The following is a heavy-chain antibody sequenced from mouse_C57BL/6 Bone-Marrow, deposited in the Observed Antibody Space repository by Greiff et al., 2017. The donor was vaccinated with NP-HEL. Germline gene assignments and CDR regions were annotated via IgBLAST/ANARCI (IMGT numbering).Heavy chain of an antibody. D-gene: IGHD2-1*01. V-gene: IGHV1-64*01. CDR3: ERAFYYPWFAY. J-gene: IGHJ3*01. CDR1: GYTFTSYW. CDR2: IHPNSGST. Sequence: QVQLQQPGAELVKPGASVKLSCKASGYTFTSYWMHWVKQRPGQGLEWIGMIHPNSGSTNYNEKFKSKATLTVDKSSSTAYMQLSSLTSEDSAVYYCERAFYYPWFAYGGRGTLVTVSA.